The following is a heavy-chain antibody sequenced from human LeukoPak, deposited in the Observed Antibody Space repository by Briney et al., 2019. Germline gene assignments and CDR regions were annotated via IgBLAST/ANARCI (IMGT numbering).Heavy chain of an antibody. CDR2: IIPIFGTA. CDR3: ARERIDSNRYFDY. CDR1: GGTFSSYA. J-gene: IGHJ4*02. Sequence: GASVKVSCKASGGTFSSYAISWVRQAPGQGLEWMGRIIPIFGTANYAQKFQGRVTITADKSTSTAYMELSSLRSEDTAVYYCARERIDSNRYFDYWGQGTLVTVSS. D-gene: IGHD3-22*01. V-gene: IGHV1-69*06.